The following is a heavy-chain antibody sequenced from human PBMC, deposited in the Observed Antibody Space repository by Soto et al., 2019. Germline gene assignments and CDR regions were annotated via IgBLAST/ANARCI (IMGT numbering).Heavy chain of an antibody. CDR1: GYTFTSYA. V-gene: IGHV1-3*01. Sequence: ASVKVSCKASGYTFTSYAMHWVRQAPGQRLEWMGWINAGNGNTKYSQKFQGRVAITRDTSASTAYMELSSLRSEDTAVYYCAKDYGPPSITMIVLTYWGQGTLVTVSS. CDR2: INAGNGNT. CDR3: AKDYGPPSITMIVLTY. J-gene: IGHJ4*02. D-gene: IGHD3-22*01.